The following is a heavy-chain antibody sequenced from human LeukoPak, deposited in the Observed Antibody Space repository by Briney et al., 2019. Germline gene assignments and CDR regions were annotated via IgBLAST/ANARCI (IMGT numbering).Heavy chain of an antibody. CDR2: IISIFGTG. V-gene: IGHV1-69*05. CDR3: ARGFYSGYDFWAFDY. J-gene: IGHJ4*02. CDR1: GFTFSSSA. D-gene: IGHD5-12*01. Sequence: SVKLSCTASGFTFSSSAMSWVRQAPGQGLEWMGRIISIFGTGNYAQKFQSRVTITTDESKRTAYMELSSVRSPDTAVYYCARGFYSGYDFWAFDYWGQGTLVTVSP.